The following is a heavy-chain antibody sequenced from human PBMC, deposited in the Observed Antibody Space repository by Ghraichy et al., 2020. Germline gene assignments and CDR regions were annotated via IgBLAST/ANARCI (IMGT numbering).Heavy chain of an antibody. CDR3: AGPGGGNAFDI. V-gene: IGHV4-34*01. CDR1: GGPFTGHH. D-gene: IGHD1-1*01. Sequence: SETLSLTCGVYGGPFTGHHWTWIRQPPGKGLEWIGEINSGGSNYNPSLKSRVTISVDTSKSQFSLELRSVMVADSAVYYCAGPGGGNAFDIWGQGTMVTVSS. CDR2: INSGGS. J-gene: IGHJ3*02.